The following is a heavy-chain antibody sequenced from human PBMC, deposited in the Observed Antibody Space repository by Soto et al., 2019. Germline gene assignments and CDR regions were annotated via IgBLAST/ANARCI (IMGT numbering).Heavy chain of an antibody. CDR1: GFSFSDNY. V-gene: IGHV3-11*01. CDR3: AKYLAAAGTRPLDY. CDR2: ISSSGGTV. J-gene: IGHJ4*02. D-gene: IGHD6-13*01. Sequence: GGSLRLSCAASGFSFSDNYMSWARQAPGKGLQWVSYISSSGGTVYYADSVTGQFTISRDNAKNSLYLQMNSLRAEDTAVYYCAKYLAAAGTRPLDYWGQGTLVTVSS.